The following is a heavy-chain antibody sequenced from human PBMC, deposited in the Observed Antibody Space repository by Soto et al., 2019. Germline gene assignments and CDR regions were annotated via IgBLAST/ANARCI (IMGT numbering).Heavy chain of an antibody. CDR2: IYISGNT. Sequence: SETQSLTCSVSGGSVSSHYWSWVRQPAGKGLEWIGRIYISGNTKYNPSFKSRVTMSVDTSKNQVSLRLSSVTAADTAVYYCARELKPYNSGWYFTLSWSQGTQVTVSS. CDR1: GGSVSSHY. CDR3: ARELKPYNSGWYFTLS. V-gene: IGHV4-4*07. D-gene: IGHD6-19*01. J-gene: IGHJ5*02.